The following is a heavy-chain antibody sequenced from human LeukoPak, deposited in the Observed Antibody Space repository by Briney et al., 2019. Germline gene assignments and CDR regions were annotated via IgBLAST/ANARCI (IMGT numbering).Heavy chain of an antibody. Sequence: GGSLRLSCAASGFTFSSYAMNWVRQAPGKGLEWVSAITGSGGRTYYADSVKGRFTISRDNSKNTLYLQMNSLRAEDTAIYYCAKDTSGCSDYWGQGTLVTVSS. J-gene: IGHJ4*02. CDR2: ITGSGGRT. CDR3: AKDTSGCSDY. CDR1: GFTFSSYA. D-gene: IGHD6-19*01. V-gene: IGHV3-23*01.